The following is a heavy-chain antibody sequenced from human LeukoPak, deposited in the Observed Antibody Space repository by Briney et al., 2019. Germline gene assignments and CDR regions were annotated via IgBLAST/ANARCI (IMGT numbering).Heavy chain of an antibody. CDR3: ARGRPSPDAFDI. CDR2: IIPIFGTA. J-gene: IGHJ3*02. Sequence: ASVKVSCKASGGTFSSYAISWVRQAPGQGLEWMGGIIPIFGTANYAQKFQGRVTITADESTSTAYMELSSLRSEDTVVYYCARGRPSPDAFDIWGQGTMVTVSS. V-gene: IGHV1-69*01. CDR1: GGTFSSYA.